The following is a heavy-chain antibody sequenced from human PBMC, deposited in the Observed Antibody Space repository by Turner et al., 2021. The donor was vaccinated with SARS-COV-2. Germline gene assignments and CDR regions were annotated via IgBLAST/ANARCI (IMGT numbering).Heavy chain of an antibody. V-gene: IGHV1-2*02. Sequence: VQLVQSGAEVKKSGASAKVSCTASGYTFTGYYMHGVRKAPGQGLEWMSRINPNSDGANDTRKFTSGIAMARNTSIRTTNMELGKLRSDDSAVYYWARDLSSSSGGIDYWGQGTLVTVSS. J-gene: IGHJ4*01. CDR1: GYTFTGYY. CDR2: INPNSDGA. D-gene: IGHD6-6*01. CDR3: ARDLSSSSGGIDY.